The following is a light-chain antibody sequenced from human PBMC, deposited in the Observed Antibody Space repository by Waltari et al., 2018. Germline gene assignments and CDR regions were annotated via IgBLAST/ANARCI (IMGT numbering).Light chain of an antibody. CDR2: WTS. CDR3: QQYYTTPWT. CDR1: PNVLYSPNNKNY. V-gene: IGKV4-1*01. J-gene: IGKJ1*01. Sequence: DIVMTQSPGSLAVSLGERATINCKSSPNVLYSPNNKNYIAWYQQKSGQPPKLLIYWTSTRESGVPDRFSGSGSGTDFALTISSLQAEDVAVYYCQQYYTTPWTFGQGTKVEIK.